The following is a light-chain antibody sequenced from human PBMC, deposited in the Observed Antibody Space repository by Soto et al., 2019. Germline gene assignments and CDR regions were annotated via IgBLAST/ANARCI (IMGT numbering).Light chain of an antibody. CDR2: GAS. V-gene: IGKV3-15*01. CDR3: QQYNNWLGT. CDR1: QSVSSN. J-gene: IGKJ3*01. Sequence: EIVMTQSPATLSVSPGERATLSCRASQSVSSNLAWYQQKPGQAPRLLIYGASTRATGIPARFSGSGSGTEFTLTISSLQSEDFAVYYCQQYNNWLGTFGPGTKGDIK.